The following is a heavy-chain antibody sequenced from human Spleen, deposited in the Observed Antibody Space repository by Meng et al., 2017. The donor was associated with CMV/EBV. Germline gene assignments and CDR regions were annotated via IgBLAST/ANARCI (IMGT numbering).Heavy chain of an antibody. CDR3: ARGGTYDFWSGR. CDR2: ISYDGSNK. Sequence: GGSLRLSCAASGFTFSSYAMHWVRQAPGKGLEWVAVISYDGSNKYYADSVKGRFTISRDNSKNTLYLQMNSLRAEDTAAYYCARGGTYDFWSGRWGQGTLVTVSS. V-gene: IGHV3-30-3*01. D-gene: IGHD3-3*01. J-gene: IGHJ4*02. CDR1: GFTFSSYA.